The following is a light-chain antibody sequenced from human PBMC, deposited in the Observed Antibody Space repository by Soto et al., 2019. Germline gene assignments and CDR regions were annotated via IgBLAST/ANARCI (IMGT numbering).Light chain of an antibody. CDR1: QSISTY. V-gene: IGKV1-39*01. Sequence: DIQMTQSPSSLSASLGDRVTVTCRASQSISTYLNWFQQRPGKAPKLLIYGAYTLQDGVPSRFSGSGSETAFTLTISSLQPEDFATYYFRQSFGAPRTFGQGTRVDIK. CDR3: RQSFGAPRT. J-gene: IGKJ1*01. CDR2: GAY.